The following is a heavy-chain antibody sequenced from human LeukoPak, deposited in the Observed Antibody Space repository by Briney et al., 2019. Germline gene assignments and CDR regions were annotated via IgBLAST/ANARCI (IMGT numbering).Heavy chain of an antibody. V-gene: IGHV3-20*04. CDR1: GFEFDEYG. Sequence: GGSLRLSCAASGFEFDEYGMSWVSQAPGKGLEWVSGINWSGGSTGYGDSVKGRFTISRDKTSLFLQMNSLRAEDTALYYCARGYLNNDVHPHAFDIWGQGTLVTVSS. D-gene: IGHD3-10*02. CDR3: ARGYLNNDVHPHAFDI. J-gene: IGHJ3*02. CDR2: INWSGGST.